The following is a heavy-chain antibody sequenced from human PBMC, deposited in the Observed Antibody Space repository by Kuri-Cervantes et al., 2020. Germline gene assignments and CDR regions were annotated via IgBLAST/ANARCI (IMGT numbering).Heavy chain of an antibody. Sequence: GESLKISCAASGFTFSSDAMSWVCQAPGKGLVRVSRINIDGSSTSYADSVKGRFTISRDNSKNTLYLQMNSLRAEDTAVYYCAKERYPYYYDSSGYYYFDYWGQGTLVTVSS. J-gene: IGHJ4*02. CDR2: INIDGSST. CDR3: AKERYPYYYDSSGYYYFDY. V-gene: IGHV3-23*01. CDR1: GFTFSSDA. D-gene: IGHD3-22*01.